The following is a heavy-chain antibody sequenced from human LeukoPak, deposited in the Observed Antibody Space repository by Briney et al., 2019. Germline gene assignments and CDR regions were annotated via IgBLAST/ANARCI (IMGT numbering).Heavy chain of an antibody. Sequence: ASVKVSCKASGYTFTSYGISWVRQAPGQGLEWMGWISAYYGNTNYAQKLQGRVTMTTDTSTSTAYMELRSLRSDDTAVYYCARDGKTGKYYYDSSGSNWFDPWGQGTLVTVSS. CDR1: GYTFTSYG. V-gene: IGHV1-18*01. J-gene: IGHJ5*02. D-gene: IGHD3-22*01. CDR3: ARDGKTGKYYYDSSGSNWFDP. CDR2: ISAYYGNT.